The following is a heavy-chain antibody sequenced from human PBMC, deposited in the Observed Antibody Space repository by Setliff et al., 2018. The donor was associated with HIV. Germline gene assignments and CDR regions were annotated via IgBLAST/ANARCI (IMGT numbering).Heavy chain of an antibody. CDR3: ARVEAKVRGATYGMDV. CDR1: GVSFSGYY. V-gene: IGHV4-34*01. Sequence: PSETLSLTCAVYGVSFSGYYWNWIRQTPGKGLEWIGEIDHSGSTNYNPSLKSRVTISLDTSKNQFSLRLTSVTAADTAVYYCARVEAKVRGATYGMDVWGQGTTVTVSS. D-gene: IGHD3-10*01. CDR2: IDHSGST. J-gene: IGHJ6*02.